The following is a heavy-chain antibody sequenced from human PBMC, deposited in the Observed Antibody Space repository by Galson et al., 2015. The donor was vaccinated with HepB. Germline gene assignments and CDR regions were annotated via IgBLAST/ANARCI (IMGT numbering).Heavy chain of an antibody. Sequence: CAISGDSVSSNSAAWNWIRQSPSRGLEWLGRTYYRSKWYNDYAVSVKSRITINPDTSKNQFSLQLNFVTPEDTAVYYCARDLTFGGVIDTDWYFDLWGRGTLVAVSS. V-gene: IGHV6-1*01. J-gene: IGHJ2*01. D-gene: IGHD3-16*02. CDR2: TYYRSKWYN. CDR3: ARDLTFGGVIDTDWYFDL. CDR1: GDSVSSNSAA.